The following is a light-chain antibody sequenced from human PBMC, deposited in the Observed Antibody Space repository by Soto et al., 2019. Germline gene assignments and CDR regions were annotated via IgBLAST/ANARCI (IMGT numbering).Light chain of an antibody. V-gene: IGLV8-61*01. J-gene: IGLJ3*02. CDR1: PGSVSPSHY. CDR2: NTN. CDR3: VLYMGSGIWV. Sequence: QTVVTQEPSFSVSPGGTVTLTCDLSPGSVSPSHYPSWYQQTPGQAPRTLIYNTNTRSSGVPDRFSGSILGNKAALTITGAQADDESDYYCVLYMGSGIWVFGGGTQLTVL.